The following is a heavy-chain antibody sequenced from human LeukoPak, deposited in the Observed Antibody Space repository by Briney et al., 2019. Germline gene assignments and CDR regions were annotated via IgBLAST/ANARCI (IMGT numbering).Heavy chain of an antibody. J-gene: IGHJ4*02. CDR1: GYTFTSYA. CDR2: INAGNGNT. CDR3: ARDIGGGYSYGYMYYFDY. D-gene: IGHD5-18*01. V-gene: IGHV1-3*03. Sequence: GASVKVSCKASGYTFTSYAMHWVRQAPGQRLEWMGWINAGNGNTKYSQEFQGRVTITRDTSASTAYMELSSLRSEDMAVYYCARDIGGGYSYGYMYYFDYWGQGTLVTVSS.